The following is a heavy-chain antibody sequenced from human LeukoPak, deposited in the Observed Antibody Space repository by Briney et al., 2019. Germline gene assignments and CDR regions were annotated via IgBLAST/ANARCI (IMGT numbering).Heavy chain of an antibody. J-gene: IGHJ4*02. CDR3: AKILGGSPRGYFDY. Sequence: GGSLRLSCAASGFTFSSYAMSWVRQAPGKGLEWVSTISSGGVSTYYTDSMRGRFTISRDKSSNTLDLQMNGLRAEDTAVYYCAKILGGSPRGYFDYWGQGTLVTVSS. CDR2: ISSGGVST. V-gene: IGHV3-23*01. D-gene: IGHD1-26*01. CDR1: GFTFSSYA.